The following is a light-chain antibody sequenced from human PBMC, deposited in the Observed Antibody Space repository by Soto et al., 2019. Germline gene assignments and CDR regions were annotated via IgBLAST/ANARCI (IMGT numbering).Light chain of an antibody. CDR3: QQHSDWPIT. CDR2: AIS. Sequence: EIVMTQSPATLSVSPGERVTLSCRAGQSINSNYLAWYQQKPGQAPSLLMYAISTRATGIPARFSGSGSGTEFTLTISSLQSEDFAVYYCQQHSDWPITFGQGTRLEIK. J-gene: IGKJ5*01. CDR1: QSINSN. V-gene: IGKV3-15*01.